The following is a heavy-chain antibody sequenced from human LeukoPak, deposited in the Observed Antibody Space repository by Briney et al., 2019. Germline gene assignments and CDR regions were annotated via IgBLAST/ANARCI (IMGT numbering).Heavy chain of an antibody. Sequence: PGGSLRLSCTASGFSFSNYGMHRVRQAPGKGLEWVTVISYDGSNKYYADSVKGRVTISIDNSKNTLYLQMNSLRAEDTAVYYCVKGYYDFDYWGQGTLVTVSS. V-gene: IGHV3-30*18. CDR3: VKGYYDFDY. J-gene: IGHJ4*02. CDR1: GFSFSNYG. D-gene: IGHD3-3*01. CDR2: ISYDGSNK.